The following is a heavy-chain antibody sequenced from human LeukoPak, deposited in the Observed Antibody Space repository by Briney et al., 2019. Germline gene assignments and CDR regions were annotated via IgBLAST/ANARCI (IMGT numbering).Heavy chain of an antibody. CDR1: GFSFSSYA. CDR3: ATPSSSWYGPFDY. Sequence: GGALRLSCAASGFSFSSYAMSWVRQAPGKGGEWVSAISGSGVSTYYADSVTGRFTISRDNSKNTLYLQTNSLRAEDTAVYYCATPSSSWYGPFDYRGQGALVTVSS. CDR2: ISGSGVST. D-gene: IGHD6-13*01. J-gene: IGHJ4*02. V-gene: IGHV3-23*01.